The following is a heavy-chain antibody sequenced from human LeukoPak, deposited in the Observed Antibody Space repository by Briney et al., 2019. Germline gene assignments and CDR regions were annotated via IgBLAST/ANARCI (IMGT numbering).Heavy chain of an antibody. V-gene: IGHV3-30*03. J-gene: IGHJ3*02. CDR1: GFTFSSYG. Sequence: PGRSLRLSCAASGFTFSSYGMRWVRQAPGKGLEWVAVISYDGSNKYYADSVKGRFTISRDNSKNMLYRQINRLTAQDTAVYYCARGGGAMAHAFDIWGQGTMVTVSS. D-gene: IGHD6-19*01. CDR3: ARGGGAMAHAFDI. CDR2: ISYDGSNK.